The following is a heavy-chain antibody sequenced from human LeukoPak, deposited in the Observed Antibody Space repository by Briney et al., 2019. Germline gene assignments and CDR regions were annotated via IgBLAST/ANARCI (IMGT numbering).Heavy chain of an antibody. CDR3: ARDYGDFLPNWFDP. CDR1: GFTFSSYW. V-gene: IGHV3-7*01. J-gene: IGHJ5*02. D-gene: IGHD4-17*01. CDR2: IKQDGSEK. Sequence: PGGSLRLSCAASGFTFSSYWMSWVRQAPGKGLGWVANIKQDGSEKYYVDSVKGRFTISRDNAKNSLYLQMNSLRAEDTAVYYCARDYGDFLPNWFDPWGQGTLVTVSS.